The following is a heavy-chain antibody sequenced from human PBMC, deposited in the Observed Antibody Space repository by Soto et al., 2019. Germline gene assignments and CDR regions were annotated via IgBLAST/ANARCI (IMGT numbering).Heavy chain of an antibody. CDR3: ARVTYRGGGGDH. CDR1: GGSVSSGSYY. Sequence: QVQLQESGPGLVKPSETLSLTCTVSGGSVSSGSYYWSWIRQPPGKGLEWIGYIYYSGSTNYNPSLKSGVAISVDTSKNQFSLKLSSVTAVDTAVYYRARVTYRGGGGDHWGQGTLVTVSS. D-gene: IGHD3-16*01. V-gene: IGHV4-61*01. J-gene: IGHJ4*02. CDR2: IYYSGST.